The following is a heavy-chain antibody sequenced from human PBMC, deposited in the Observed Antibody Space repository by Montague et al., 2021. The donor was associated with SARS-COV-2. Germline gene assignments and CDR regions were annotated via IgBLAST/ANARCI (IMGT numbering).Heavy chain of an antibody. CDR2: TYYSGTT. CDR1: SGSISSSDY. Sequence: SETLSLTCTVSSGSISSSDYWGWIRQPPGKGLEWIGSTYYSGTTYYNFSLKSRVTIFVETSKKQFSLWLNSVTAADTGDYYCARHKGRRLAVGKFLWFGEFYFDIWGQGTMVTVSS. D-gene: IGHD3-10*01. CDR3: ARHKGRRLAVGKFLWFGEFYFDI. V-gene: IGHV4-39*01. J-gene: IGHJ3*02.